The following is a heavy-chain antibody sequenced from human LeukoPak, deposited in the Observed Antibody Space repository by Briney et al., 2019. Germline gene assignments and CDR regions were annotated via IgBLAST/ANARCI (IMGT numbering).Heavy chain of an antibody. V-gene: IGHV3-30-3*01. Sequence: GGSLRLSCAASGFTFSSYAMHWVRQAPGKGLEWVAVISYDGSNKYYADSVKGRFTISRDNSKNTLYLQMNSLRAEDTAVYYCARDLAAYVATIYGMDVWGQGTTVTVSS. J-gene: IGHJ6*02. CDR2: ISYDGSNK. CDR1: GFTFSSYA. D-gene: IGHD5-12*01. CDR3: ARDLAAYVATIYGMDV.